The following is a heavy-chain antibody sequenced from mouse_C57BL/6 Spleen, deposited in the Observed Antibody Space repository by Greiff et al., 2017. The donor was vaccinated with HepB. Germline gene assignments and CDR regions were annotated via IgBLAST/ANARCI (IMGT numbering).Heavy chain of an antibody. CDR1: GFTFSDYG. J-gene: IGHJ3*01. CDR3: ARGGGYYPWFAY. V-gene: IGHV5-17*01. CDR2: ISSGSSTI. Sequence: EVKLMESGGGLVKPGGSLKLSCAASGFTFSDYGMHWVRQAPEKGLEWVAYISSGSSTIYYADTVKGRFTIPRDNAKNTLFLQMTSLRSEDTAVYYCARGGGYYPWFAYWGQGTLVTVSA. D-gene: IGHD2-3*01.